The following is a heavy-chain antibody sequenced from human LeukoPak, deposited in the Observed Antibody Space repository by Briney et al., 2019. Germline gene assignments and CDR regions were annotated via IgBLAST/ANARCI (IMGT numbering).Heavy chain of an antibody. V-gene: IGHV3-53*01. J-gene: IGHJ5*02. D-gene: IGHD2-2*02. CDR3: AKSQPAAISWFDP. CDR1: GFTVSSNY. CDR2: IYSGGST. Sequence: PGGSLRLSCAASGFTVSSNYMSWVRQAPGKGLEWVSVIYSGGSTYYADSVKGRFTIARDNSKNTLYLQMNSLRAEDTAVYYCAKSQPAAISWFDPWGQGTLVSVSS.